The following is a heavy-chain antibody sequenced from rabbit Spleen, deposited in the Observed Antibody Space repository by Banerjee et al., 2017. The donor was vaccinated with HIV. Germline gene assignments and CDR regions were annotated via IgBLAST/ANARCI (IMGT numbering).Heavy chain of an antibody. D-gene: IGHD1-1*01. CDR1: GFSFSDKAV. Sequence: QEQLVESGGGLVQPEGSLKLSCTASGFSFSDKAVMCWVRQAPGKGLEWIACINTVTGKSVYASWAKGRFTASKTSSTTVTLQMTSLTAADTATYFCARDLVAVIGWNFNLWGPGTLVTIS. CDR3: ARDLVAVIGWNFNL. J-gene: IGHJ4*01. V-gene: IGHV1S45*01. CDR2: INTVTGKS.